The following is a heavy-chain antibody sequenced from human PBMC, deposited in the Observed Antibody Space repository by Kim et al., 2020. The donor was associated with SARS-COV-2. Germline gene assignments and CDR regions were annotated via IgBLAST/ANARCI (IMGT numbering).Heavy chain of an antibody. CDR2: ISYDGNNK. Sequence: GGSLRLSCAASGFTFTSYGIHWARQAPGKGLEWMAVISYDGNNKFYADSVKGRFTISRDNSKNTLYLQMNSLRVEDTAVYYCVKGGGDCANGVCHRSHYLKDWGQGTLVTVSS. D-gene: IGHD2-8*01. V-gene: IGHV3-30*18. CDR3: VKGGGDCANGVCHRSHYLKD. CDR1: GFTFTSYG. J-gene: IGHJ4*02.